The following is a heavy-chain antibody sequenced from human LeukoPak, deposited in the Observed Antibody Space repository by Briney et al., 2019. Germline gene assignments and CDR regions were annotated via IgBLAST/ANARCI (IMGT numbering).Heavy chain of an antibody. D-gene: IGHD5-12*01. CDR1: GFTVSSNY. V-gene: IGHV3-53*01. J-gene: IGHJ4*02. CDR2: IYSGGST. Sequence: GGSLRLSCAASGFTVSSNYMSWVRQAPGKGLEWVSVIYSGGSTYYADSVKGRFTISRDNSKNTLYLQMNSLRAEDTAVYYCARDETPTNGYDSYDFWGQGTLVTVST. CDR3: ARDETPTNGYDSYDF.